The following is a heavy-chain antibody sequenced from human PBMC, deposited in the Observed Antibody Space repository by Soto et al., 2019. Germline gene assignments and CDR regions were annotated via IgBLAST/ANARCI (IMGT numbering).Heavy chain of an antibody. J-gene: IGHJ5*02. CDR3: AKLPCTSSTCYFPGWFDP. Sequence: SETLSLTCTVSGDSISGGASFWSWIRQPPGKGLEWIANVYYSGSSYYNPSLKSRLTISVDTTKNQFSLQLKSMTAADTAVYYCAKLPCTSSTCYFPGWFDPWGQGTLVTVSS. CDR2: VYYSGSS. V-gene: IGHV4-31*03. D-gene: IGHD2-2*01. CDR1: GDSISGGASF.